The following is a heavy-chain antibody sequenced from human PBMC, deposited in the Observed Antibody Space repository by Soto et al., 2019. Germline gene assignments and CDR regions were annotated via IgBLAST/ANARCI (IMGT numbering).Heavy chain of an antibody. V-gene: IGHV3-9*01. CDR3: AKDIGPLVPAAILPAFDI. CDR2: ISWNSGSI. CDR1: GFTFDNYA. J-gene: IGHJ3*02. D-gene: IGHD2-2*01. Sequence: PGGSLRLSCAASGFTFDNYAMHWVRQAPGKGLEWVSGISWNSGSIGYADSVKGRFTISRDNAKNSLYLQMNSLRAEDTALYYCAKDIGPLVPAAILPAFDIWGQGTMVTVTS.